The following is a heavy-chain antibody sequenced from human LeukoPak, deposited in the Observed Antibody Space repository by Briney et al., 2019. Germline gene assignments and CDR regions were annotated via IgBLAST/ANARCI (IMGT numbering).Heavy chain of an antibody. CDR2: ISYDGSNK. Sequence: GRSLRLSCAASGFTFSSYGMHWVRQAPGKGLEWGAVISYDGSNKYYADSVKGRFTISRDNSKNTLYLQMNSLRAEDTAVYYCAKARVAAAGENYYYYGMDVWGQGTTVTVSS. CDR1: GFTFSSYG. CDR3: AKARVAAAGENYYYYGMDV. D-gene: IGHD6-13*01. J-gene: IGHJ6*02. V-gene: IGHV3-30*18.